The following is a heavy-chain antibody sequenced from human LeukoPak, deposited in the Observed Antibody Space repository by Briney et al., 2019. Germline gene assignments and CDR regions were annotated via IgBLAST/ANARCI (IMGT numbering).Heavy chain of an antibody. CDR2: INHSGST. D-gene: IGHD6-6*01. J-gene: IGHJ4*02. V-gene: IGHV4-34*01. Sequence: SETPSLTCNVSGGSISPYYWSWIRQPPGKGLEWIGEINHSGSTNYNPSLKSRVTISVDTSKNQFSLKLSSVTAADTAVYYCARAKQLETRGQDYWGQGTLVTVSS. CDR1: GGSISPYY. CDR3: ARAKQLETRGQDY.